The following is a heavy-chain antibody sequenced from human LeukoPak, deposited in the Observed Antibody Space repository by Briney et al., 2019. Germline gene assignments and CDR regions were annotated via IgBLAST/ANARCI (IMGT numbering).Heavy chain of an antibody. D-gene: IGHD2-2*02. Sequence: GGSLRLSCVASGFTFNNYNMNWVRQAPGKGLEWVSSISSSSSYIYYADSVKGRFTISRDNSKNTLYLQMNSLRAEDTAVYYCARDYGRVVPAAIPYFDYWGQGTLVTVSS. V-gene: IGHV3-21*01. CDR2: ISSSSSYI. CDR1: GFTFNNYN. J-gene: IGHJ4*02. CDR3: ARDYGRVVPAAIPYFDY.